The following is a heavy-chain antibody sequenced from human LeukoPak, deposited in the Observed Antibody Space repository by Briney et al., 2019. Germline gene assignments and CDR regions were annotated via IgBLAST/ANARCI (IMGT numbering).Heavy chain of an antibody. J-gene: IGHJ4*02. CDR2: IYYTGST. Sequence: SETLSLTCTVSGGSISSYYWSWIRQPPGKGLEWIGYIYYTGSTNCNPSLKSRVTISVDTSKNQFSLKLSSVTAADTAMYYCARYRFSGGGNYFDSWGQGTLVTVSS. CDR3: ARYRFSGGGNYFDS. V-gene: IGHV4-59*01. D-gene: IGHD3-16*01. CDR1: GGSISSYY.